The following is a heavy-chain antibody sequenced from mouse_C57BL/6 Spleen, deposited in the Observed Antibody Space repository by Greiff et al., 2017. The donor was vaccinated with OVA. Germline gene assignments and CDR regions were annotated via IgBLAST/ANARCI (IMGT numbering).Heavy chain of an antibody. Sequence: EVQLVESGGDLVKPGGSLKLSCAASGFTFSSYGMSWVRQTPDKRLEWVATISSGGSYTYYPDSVKGRFTISRDNAKNTLYLQMSSLKSEDTAMYYCARHDSNYAWFAYWGQGTLVTVSA. V-gene: IGHV5-6*01. D-gene: IGHD2-5*01. CDR2: ISSGGSYT. J-gene: IGHJ3*01. CDR1: GFTFSSYG. CDR3: ARHDSNYAWFAY.